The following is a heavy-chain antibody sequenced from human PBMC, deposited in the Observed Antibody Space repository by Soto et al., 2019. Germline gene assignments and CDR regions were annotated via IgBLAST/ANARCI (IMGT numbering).Heavy chain of an antibody. CDR1: GGSISSYY. Sequence: SETLSLTCTVSGGSISSYYWSWIRQPPGKGLEWIGYIYYSGSTNYNPSLKSRVTISVDTSKNQFSLKLSSVTAADTAVYYCARHEIGPSHLDYWGQGTLVTVSS. V-gene: IGHV4-59*08. CDR3: ARHEIGPSHLDY. J-gene: IGHJ4*02. CDR2: IYYSGST.